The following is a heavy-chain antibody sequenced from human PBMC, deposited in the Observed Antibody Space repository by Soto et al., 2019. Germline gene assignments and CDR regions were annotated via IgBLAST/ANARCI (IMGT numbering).Heavy chain of an antibody. CDR2: IIPIFGTA. CDR1: GGTFSSYA. J-gene: IGHJ3*02. CDR3: VSPMTPRSRDIFDI. V-gene: IGHV1-69*13. Sequence: SVKVSCKASGGTFSSYAINWVRQAPGQGLEWMGGIIPIFGTANYAQKFQGRVTITADESTSTAYMELSSLRSEDTAVYYCVSPMTPRSRDIFDIWGQGTMVTVSS. D-gene: IGHD2-15*01.